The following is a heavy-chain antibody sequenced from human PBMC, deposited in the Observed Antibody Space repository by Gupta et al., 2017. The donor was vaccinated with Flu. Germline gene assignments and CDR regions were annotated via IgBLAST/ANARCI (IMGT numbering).Heavy chain of an antibody. CDR3: ARVHIVVVPAAMSSFDP. J-gene: IGHJ5*02. V-gene: IGHV3-48*03. D-gene: IGHD2-2*01. CDR2: ISSSGSTI. Sequence: GKGLEWVSYISSSGSTIYYADSVKGRFTISRDNAKNSLYLQMNSLRAEDTAVYYCARVHIVVVPAAMSSFDPWGQGTLVTVSS.